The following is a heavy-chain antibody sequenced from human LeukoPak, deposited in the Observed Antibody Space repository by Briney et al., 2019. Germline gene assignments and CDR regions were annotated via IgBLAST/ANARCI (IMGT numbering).Heavy chain of an antibody. D-gene: IGHD6-13*01. CDR3: ARLQPYSSSWSLNLHNWFDP. CDR1: GGSISSYY. J-gene: IGHJ5*02. Sequence: SETLSLTCTVSGGSISSYYWSWIRQPPGKGLEWIGYIFSSGSAIYNPSLKSRLTISVDTSKNQFSLKLSSVTAADTAVYYCARLQPYSSSWSLNLHNWFDPWGQGTLVTVSS. V-gene: IGHV4-59*12. CDR2: IFSSGSA.